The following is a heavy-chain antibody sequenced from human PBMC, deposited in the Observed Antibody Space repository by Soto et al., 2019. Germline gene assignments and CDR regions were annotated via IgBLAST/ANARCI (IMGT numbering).Heavy chain of an antibody. CDR2: IKSDGTVT. CDR3: ARENYDFWSGYYLDY. D-gene: IGHD3-3*01. V-gene: IGHV3-74*01. Sequence: EVQLVESGGGLVQPGGSLRLSCVVSGISFSTYRMHWVRQAPGNGLVWVSHIKSDGTVTHYTDSVRGRFIISRDNAKNTLFLQMNRLRAEDTAVYYCARENYDFWSGYYLDYWGQGTLVTVSS. J-gene: IGHJ4*02. CDR1: GISFSTYR.